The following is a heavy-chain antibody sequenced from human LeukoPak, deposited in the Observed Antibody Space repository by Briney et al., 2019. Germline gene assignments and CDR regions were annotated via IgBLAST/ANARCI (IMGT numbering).Heavy chain of an antibody. CDR3: ARDPWADSSGFPLHH. CDR2: IKQDGSDK. J-gene: IGHJ1*01. D-gene: IGHD3-22*01. V-gene: IGHV3-7*03. CDR1: GFTFSRYW. Sequence: PGGSLRLSCAASGFTFSRYWMSLVRQTPEKGLECVANIKQDGSDKFYVDSVRGRFTISRDNAKNSLYLQMNSLRVEDTALYYCARDPWADSSGFPLHHWGQGTLVTVSS.